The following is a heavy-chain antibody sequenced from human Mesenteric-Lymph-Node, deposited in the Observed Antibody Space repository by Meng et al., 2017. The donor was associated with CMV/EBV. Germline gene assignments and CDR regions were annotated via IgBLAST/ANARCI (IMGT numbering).Heavy chain of an antibody. Sequence: GESLKISCAASGFIFNSYNMNWVRRAPGRGLEWVSSVSSSRSYIYYAASVKGRFTISRDNAKNSLFPQMNSLRAEDTAVYYCARERTAGYFDSWGQGTLVTVSS. CDR3: ARERTAGYFDS. CDR2: VSSSRSYI. V-gene: IGHV3-21*01. D-gene: IGHD6-13*01. CDR1: GFIFNSYN. J-gene: IGHJ4*02.